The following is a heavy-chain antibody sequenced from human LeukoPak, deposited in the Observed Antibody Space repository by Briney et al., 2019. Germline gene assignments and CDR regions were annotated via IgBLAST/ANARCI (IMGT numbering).Heavy chain of an antibody. D-gene: IGHD1-26*01. Sequence: KSSDTLSLTCTVSGGSLSSYYWTWIRQPPGRGLEWIGCNDYSGSNNFNTSLKSRVTLSVDSSNNQFSLNLTSVTAADTAVYYCARDGRLGGIDFWGQGALVTVSS. V-gene: IGHV4-59*01. J-gene: IGHJ4*02. CDR1: GGSLSSYY. CDR3: ARDGRLGGIDF. CDR2: NDYSGSN.